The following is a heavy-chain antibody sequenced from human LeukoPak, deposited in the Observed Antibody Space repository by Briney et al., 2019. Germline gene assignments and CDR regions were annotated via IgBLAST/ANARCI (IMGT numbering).Heavy chain of an antibody. Sequence: GGSLRLSCAASGFTFNDYYMSWIRQAPGKGLEWVSYISSSGSTIYYADSVKGRFTISRDNAKNSLYLQMNSLRAEDTAVYYCARDAFRWLQFRGGDYFDYWGQGTLVTVSS. CDR1: GFTFNDYY. V-gene: IGHV3-11*01. J-gene: IGHJ4*02. D-gene: IGHD5-24*01. CDR2: ISSSGSTI. CDR3: ARDAFRWLQFRGGDYFDY.